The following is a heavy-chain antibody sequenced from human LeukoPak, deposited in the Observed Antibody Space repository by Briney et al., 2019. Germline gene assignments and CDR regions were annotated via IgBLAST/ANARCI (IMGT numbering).Heavy chain of an antibody. CDR3: AKSLSGTYFNFDY. D-gene: IGHD1-26*01. Sequence: GGSLRLSCAAFGLTFSNSAMSWVRQAPGKGLEWVSTSTGSGGTTYYADSVTGRFTISRDNSKNTLYLQMNSLRAEDTALYYCAKSLSGTYFNFDYWGQGTLVTVSS. CDR1: GLTFSNSA. CDR2: STGSGGTT. V-gene: IGHV3-23*01. J-gene: IGHJ4*02.